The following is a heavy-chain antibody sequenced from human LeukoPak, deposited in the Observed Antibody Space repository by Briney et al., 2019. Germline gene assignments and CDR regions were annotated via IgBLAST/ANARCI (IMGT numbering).Heavy chain of an antibody. Sequence: GGSLRLSCAASGFTFSSYAMIWVRQARGKGLEWVSAISGSGGSTYYADSVKGRFTISRDNSKNTLYLQMNSLRAEDTAVYDCAKDMSGYSGYDDYWGQGTLVTVSS. CDR1: GFTFSSYA. D-gene: IGHD5-12*01. J-gene: IGHJ4*02. V-gene: IGHV3-23*01. CDR3: AKDMSGYSGYDDY. CDR2: ISGSGGST.